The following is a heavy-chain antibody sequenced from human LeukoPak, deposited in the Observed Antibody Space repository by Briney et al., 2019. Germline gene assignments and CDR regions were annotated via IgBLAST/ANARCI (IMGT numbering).Heavy chain of an antibody. CDR3: ARGGLWLVGLYGY. J-gene: IGHJ4*02. Sequence: PSETLSLTCTVSGGSININTYYWSWIRQPPGKGLEWIGEINHSGSTNYNPSLKSRVTISVDTSKNQFSLKLSSVTAADTAVYYCARGGLWLVGLYGYWGQGTLVTVSS. CDR2: INHSGST. D-gene: IGHD6-19*01. CDR1: GGSININTYY. V-gene: IGHV4-39*07.